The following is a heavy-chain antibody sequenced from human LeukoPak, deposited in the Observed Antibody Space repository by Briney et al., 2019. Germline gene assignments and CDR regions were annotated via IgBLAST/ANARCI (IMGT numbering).Heavy chain of an antibody. Sequence: PSQTLSLTRAVSGGSISSGGYPWSWIRQPPGKGLEWIGYIYYSGSTYYNPSLKSRVTISVDTSKNQFSLKLSSVTAADTAVYYCARRRWGGYYFDYWGQGTLVTVSS. D-gene: IGHD3-16*01. CDR1: GGSISSGGYP. CDR2: IYYSGST. V-gene: IGHV4-30-4*07. CDR3: ARRRWGGYYFDY. J-gene: IGHJ4*02.